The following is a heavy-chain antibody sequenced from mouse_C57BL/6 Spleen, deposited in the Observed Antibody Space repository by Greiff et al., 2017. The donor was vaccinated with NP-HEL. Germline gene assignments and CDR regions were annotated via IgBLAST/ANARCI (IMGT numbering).Heavy chain of an antibody. J-gene: IGHJ2*01. D-gene: IGHD6-1*01. V-gene: IGHV1-59*01. CDR1: GYTFTSYW. Sequence: VQLQQPGAELVRPGTSVKLSCKASGYTFTSYWMHWVKQRPGQGLEWIGVIDPSDSYTNYNQKFKGKATLTVDTSSSTAYMQLSSLTSEDSAVYYCASRRGPTLYNFFDYWGQGTTLTVSS. CDR3: ASRRGPTLYNFFDY. CDR2: IDPSDSYT.